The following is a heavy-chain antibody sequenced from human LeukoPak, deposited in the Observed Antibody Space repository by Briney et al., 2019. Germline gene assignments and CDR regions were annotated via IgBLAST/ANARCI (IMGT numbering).Heavy chain of an antibody. Sequence: SQTLSLTCAISGDSVSSKNGAWNWIRQSPSRGLEWRGRTYYRSKWYDEYADSVKGRITISPDTSKNQFSLHVYSVTPEDTAAYYCARDLGTSGRYTFDFWGQGTLVTVSS. CDR1: GDSVSSKNGA. J-gene: IGHJ5*01. CDR2: TYYRSKWYD. CDR3: ARDLGTSGRYTFDF. V-gene: IGHV6-1*01. D-gene: IGHD6-19*01.